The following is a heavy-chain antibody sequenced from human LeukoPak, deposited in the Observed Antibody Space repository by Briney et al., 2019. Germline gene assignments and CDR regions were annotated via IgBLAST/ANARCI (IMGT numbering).Heavy chain of an antibody. CDR2: INHSGST. Sequence: SETLSLTCAVYGGSFSGYYWSWIRQPPGKGLEWIGEINHSGSTNYNPSLKSRVTISVDTSKNQFSLKLSSVTAADTAVYYCARGGPSSARRGGSCYGYYYYYYGMDVWGQGTTVTVSS. CDR3: ARGGPSSARRGGSCYGYYYYYYGMDV. V-gene: IGHV4-34*01. D-gene: IGHD2-15*01. CDR1: GGSFSGYY. J-gene: IGHJ6*02.